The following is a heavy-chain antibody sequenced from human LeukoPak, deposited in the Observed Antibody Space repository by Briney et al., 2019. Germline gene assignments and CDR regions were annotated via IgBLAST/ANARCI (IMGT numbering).Heavy chain of an antibody. CDR2: INPNSGDT. V-gene: IGHV1-2*02. Sequence: ASVKVSGKASGYTFTGYYMHWVRQAPGQGLEWMGWINPNSGDTSYAQKFQGRVTMTRDTSISTAYMELSRLRSDDTAVYYCARTVAGTWGPLDYWGQGTLVTVSS. D-gene: IGHD6-19*01. CDR3: ARTVAGTWGPLDY. J-gene: IGHJ4*02. CDR1: GYTFTGYY.